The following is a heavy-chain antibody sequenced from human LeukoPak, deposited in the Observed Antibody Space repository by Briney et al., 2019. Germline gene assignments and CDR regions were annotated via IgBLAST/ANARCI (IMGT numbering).Heavy chain of an antibody. CDR1: GFTFSSYA. CDR2: ISGSGGST. V-gene: IGHV3-23*01. Sequence: GGSLRLSCAASGFTFSSYAMSWVRQAPGKGLEWVSAISGSGGSTYYADSVKGRFTISRDNSKNTLYLQMNSLRAEDTAVYYCANSGELYDSSGYYYWGQGTLVTVSS. J-gene: IGHJ4*02. CDR3: ANSGELYDSSGYYY. D-gene: IGHD3-22*01.